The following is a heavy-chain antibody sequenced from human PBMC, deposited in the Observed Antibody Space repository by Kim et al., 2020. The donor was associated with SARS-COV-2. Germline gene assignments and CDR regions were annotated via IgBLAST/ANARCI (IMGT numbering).Heavy chain of an antibody. CDR3: ARDGELPDF. CDR2: TSPYNANT. CDR1: GYTFTSYG. D-gene: IGHD1-26*01. Sequence: ASVKVSCKASGYTFTSYGISWVRQSPGQGLEWIGWTSPYNANTKYAHKLQGRVTMTTDTSTTTAYMELRSLRPEDTAVYYCARDGELPDFSGRGTLV. J-gene: IGHJ4*02. V-gene: IGHV1-18*01.